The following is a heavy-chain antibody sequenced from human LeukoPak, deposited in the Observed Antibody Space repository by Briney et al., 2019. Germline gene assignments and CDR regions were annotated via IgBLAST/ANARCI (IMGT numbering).Heavy chain of an antibody. CDR3: ARFPTYTAMAKELVDY. J-gene: IGHJ4*02. CDR1: GYTFTSYG. Sequence: GASVKVSCKASGYTFTSYGISWVRQAPGQGLEWMGWISAYNGNTNYAQKLQGRVTMTTDTSTSTAYMELRSLRSEDTAVYYCARFPTYTAMAKELVDYWGQGTLVTVSS. V-gene: IGHV1-18*01. CDR2: ISAYNGNT. D-gene: IGHD5-18*01.